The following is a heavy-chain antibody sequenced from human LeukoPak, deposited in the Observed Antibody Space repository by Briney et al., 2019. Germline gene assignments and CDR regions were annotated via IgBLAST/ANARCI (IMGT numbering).Heavy chain of an antibody. CDR2: INSDGSST. J-gene: IGHJ4*02. V-gene: IGHV3-74*01. CDR3: ASHVETTFDY. Sequence: PGGSLRLSCAASEFTFSSYAMSWVRQAPGKGLVWVSRINSDGSSTTYADSVKGRFTISRDNAKNTLYLQMNSLRAEDTAVYYCASHVETTFDYWGQGTLVTVSS. CDR1: EFTFSSYA. D-gene: IGHD5-24*01.